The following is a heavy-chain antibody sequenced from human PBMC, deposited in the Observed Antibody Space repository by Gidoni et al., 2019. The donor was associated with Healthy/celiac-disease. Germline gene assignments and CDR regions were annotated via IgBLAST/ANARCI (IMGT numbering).Heavy chain of an antibody. J-gene: IGHJ6*02. CDR2: INPRGST. Sequence: QVQLQQWGAGLLKPSETLSLTCAVYGGSFSGYYWSWFRQPPGKGLELIWEINPRGSTNYNPSLKSRVTISVDTSKNQFSLKLSSVTAADTALYYCARGRLAARPGLPLSPYHYYGMDVWGQGTTVTVSS. CDR3: ARGRLAARPGLPLSPYHYYGMDV. D-gene: IGHD6-6*01. CDR1: GGSFSGYY. V-gene: IGHV4-34*01.